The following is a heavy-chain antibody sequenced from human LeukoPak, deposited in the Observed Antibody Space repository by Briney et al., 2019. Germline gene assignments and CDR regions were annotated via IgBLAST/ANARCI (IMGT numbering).Heavy chain of an antibody. CDR2: IYYSGST. CDR3: ARGRRTYYDYVWGSTTSMYYYYGMDV. J-gene: IGHJ6*02. V-gene: IGHV4-31*03. CDR1: GGSISSGGYY. D-gene: IGHD3-16*01. Sequence: SETLSLTCTVSGGSISSGGYYWSWIRQHPGKGLEWIGYIYYSGSTYYNPSLKSRVTISVDTSKNQFSLKLSSVTAADTAVYYCARGRRTYYDYVWGSTTSMYYYYGMDVWGQGTTVTVSS.